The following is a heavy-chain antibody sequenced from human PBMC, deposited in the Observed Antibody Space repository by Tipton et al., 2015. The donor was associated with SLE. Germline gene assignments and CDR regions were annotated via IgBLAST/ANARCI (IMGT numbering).Heavy chain of an antibody. V-gene: IGHV3-74*01. CDR3: ARGTHWGSHWFDP. D-gene: IGHD7-27*01. Sequence: LSLTCSVSGGSISGTNYYWDWIRQPPGKGPVWVSRISGDGKNIDYVDSVRGRFTISRDNAKNTIYLQMNSLSVEDTAVYYCARGTHWGSHWFDPRGQGTLVTVSS. CDR1: GGSISGTNYY. J-gene: IGHJ5*02. CDR2: ISGDGKNI.